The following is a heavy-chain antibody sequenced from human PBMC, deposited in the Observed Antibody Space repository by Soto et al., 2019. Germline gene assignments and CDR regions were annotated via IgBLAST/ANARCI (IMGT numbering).Heavy chain of an antibody. CDR2: IKAKTEGGTP. CDR3: TTVIGRTAAFDN. V-gene: IGHV3-15*07. Sequence: EVHLVESGGGLVKPGGSLRLSCATSGLAFNNAWMNWVRQAPGKGLEWVGRIKAKTEGGTPDYVAPVKGRFTISRDDSENMVYLQMDSLKTEDTAVYYCTTVIGRTAAFDNWGQGTLVTVSS. D-gene: IGHD1-1*01. J-gene: IGHJ4*02. CDR1: GLAFNNAW.